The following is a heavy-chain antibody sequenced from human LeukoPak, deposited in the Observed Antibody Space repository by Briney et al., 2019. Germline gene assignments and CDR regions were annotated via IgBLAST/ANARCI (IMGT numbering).Heavy chain of an antibody. CDR3: ARGSWPSYYYDSSGYLYGMDV. CDR2: IWYDGSNK. CDR1: GFTFNTFD. Sequence: ARSLRLSCAASGFTFNTFDMHWVRQAPGKGLEWVAVIWYDGSNKYYADSVKGRFTISRDNSKNTLYLQMNSLRAEDTAVYYCARGSWPSYYYDSSGYLYGMDVWGQGTTVTVSS. V-gene: IGHV3-33*01. J-gene: IGHJ6*02. D-gene: IGHD3-22*01.